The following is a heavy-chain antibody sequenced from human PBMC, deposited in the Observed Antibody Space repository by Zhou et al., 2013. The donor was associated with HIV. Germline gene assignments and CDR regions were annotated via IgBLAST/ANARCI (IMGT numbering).Heavy chain of an antibody. CDR2: IIPRFGTT. CDR1: GGTFISYA. Sequence: QVQVVQSGAEVKKPGSSVKVSCEASGGTFISYAISWVRQAPGQGLQWMGGIIPRFGTTNYAQKFQGRVTITTDESTSTAYMELSSLRSEDTAVYYCARAPQGSSWYWFDPWGQGTLVTVSS. V-gene: IGHV1-69*05. D-gene: IGHD6-13*01. J-gene: IGHJ5*02. CDR3: ARAPQGSSWYWFDP.